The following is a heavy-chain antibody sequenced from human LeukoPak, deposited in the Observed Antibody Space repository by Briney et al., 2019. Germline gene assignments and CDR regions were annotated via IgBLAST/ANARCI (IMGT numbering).Heavy chain of an antibody. D-gene: IGHD6-19*01. CDR1: GYXFTGYY. CDR3: ATDQTPSTIAVPGTVFDY. J-gene: IGHJ4*02. V-gene: IGHV1-2*02. Sequence: ASVKVSCKASGYXFTGYYMHWVRQAPGQGLEWMGWINPNSGGTNYAQKFQGRVTMTRDTSISTAYMELSRLRSDDTAVYYCATDQTPSTIAVPGTVFDYWGQGTLVPVSS. CDR2: INPNSGGT.